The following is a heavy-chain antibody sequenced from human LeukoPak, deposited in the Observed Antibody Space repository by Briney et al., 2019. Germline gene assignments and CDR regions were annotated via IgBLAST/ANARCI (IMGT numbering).Heavy chain of an antibody. Sequence: PGGSLRLSCAASGLRFSDYWMSWVRQAPGKGLEWVASIKRDGSERNYVDSAKGRFVISRDNAKNSVYLQLNSLRAEDTAVYYCARHGYSYGYSLDYWGQGTLVTVSS. D-gene: IGHD5-18*01. CDR2: IKRDGSER. V-gene: IGHV3-7*01. CDR3: ARHGYSYGYSLDY. J-gene: IGHJ4*02. CDR1: GLRFSDYW.